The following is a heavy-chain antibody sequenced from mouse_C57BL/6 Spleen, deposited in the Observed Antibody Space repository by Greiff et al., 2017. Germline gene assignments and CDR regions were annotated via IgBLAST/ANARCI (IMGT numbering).Heavy chain of an antibody. CDR2: IDPSDSYT. D-gene: IGHD1-1*01. Sequence: QVQLQQPGAELVRPGTSVKLSCKASGYTFTSYWMHWVKQRPGQGLEWIGVIDPSDSYTNYNQQFKGKATLTVDTSSSTAYMQLSSLTSEDSAVYYCARDYYGSSYEAMDYWGQGTSVTVSS. CDR3: ARDYYGSSYEAMDY. CDR1: GYTFTSYW. V-gene: IGHV1-59*01. J-gene: IGHJ4*01.